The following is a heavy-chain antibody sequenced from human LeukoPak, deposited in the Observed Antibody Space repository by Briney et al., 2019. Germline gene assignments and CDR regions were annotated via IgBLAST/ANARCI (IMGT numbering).Heavy chain of an antibody. J-gene: IGHJ4*02. Sequence: ASVKVSCKASGYTFTSYGITWVRQAPGQRLEWMGWINAGNGNTKYSQEFQGRVTITRDTSASTAYMELSSLRSEDMAVYYCARAVGYCSGGSCQALDYWGQGTLVTVSS. CDR3: ARAVGYCSGGSCQALDY. D-gene: IGHD2-15*01. CDR1: GYTFTSYG. CDR2: INAGNGNT. V-gene: IGHV1-3*03.